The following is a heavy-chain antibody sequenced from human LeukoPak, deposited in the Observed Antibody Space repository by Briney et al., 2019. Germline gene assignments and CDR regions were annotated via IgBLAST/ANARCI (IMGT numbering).Heavy chain of an antibody. J-gene: IGHJ3*01. D-gene: IGHD2-15*01. Sequence: AGGSLRLSCAASGVIFSRYNMNWVRQAPGKGFEWVSSISGSSSYINYADSVKGRFIISRDNAKNSLYLQMNSLRTEDTALYYCVKDDGWYSWGQGTMVTVSS. V-gene: IGHV3-21*04. CDR2: ISGSSSYI. CDR1: GVIFSRYN. CDR3: VKDDGWYS.